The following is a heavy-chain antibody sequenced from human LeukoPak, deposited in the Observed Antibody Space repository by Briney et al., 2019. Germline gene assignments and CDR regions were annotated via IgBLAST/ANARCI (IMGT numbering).Heavy chain of an antibody. D-gene: IGHD4-17*01. CDR3: AGMTTVTKGDY. Sequence: PSETLSLTCTASGGSISSSSYYWGWIRQPPGKGLEWIGSIYYSGSTYYNPSLKGRVTISVDTSKNQFSLKLSSVTAADTAVYYCAGMTTVTKGDYWGQGTLVTVSS. J-gene: IGHJ4*02. CDR1: GGSISSSSYY. CDR2: IYYSGST. V-gene: IGHV4-39*01.